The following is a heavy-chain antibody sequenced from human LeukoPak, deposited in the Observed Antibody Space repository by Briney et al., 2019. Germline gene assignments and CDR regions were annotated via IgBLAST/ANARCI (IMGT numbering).Heavy chain of an antibody. V-gene: IGHV5-51*01. CDR1: GYSFTSYW. J-gene: IGHJ3*02. D-gene: IGHD3-22*01. CDR3: ARQVPMGGYHDAFDI. CDR2: IYPGDSDT. Sequence: GESLKISCKGSGYSFTSYWIGWVRQMPGKGLGWMGIIYPGDSDTRYSPSFQGQVTISADKSISTAYLQWSSLKASDTAMYYCARQVPMGGYHDAFDIWGQGTMVTVSS.